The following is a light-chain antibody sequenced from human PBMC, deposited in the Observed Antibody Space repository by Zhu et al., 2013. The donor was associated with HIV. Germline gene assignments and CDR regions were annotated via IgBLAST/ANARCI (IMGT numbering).Light chain of an antibody. CDR1: QTIFQW. CDR2: EAS. J-gene: IGKJ2*01. V-gene: IGKV1-5*03. Sequence: DIKMTQSPSTLSASVGDTVTITCRASQTIFQWVAWYQHKPGEAPKLLIDEASTLESGVPSRFSGSGSGTEFTLTINNLQPDDFGTYYCQQYNDFSYTFGQGTKLEIK. CDR3: QQYNDFSYT.